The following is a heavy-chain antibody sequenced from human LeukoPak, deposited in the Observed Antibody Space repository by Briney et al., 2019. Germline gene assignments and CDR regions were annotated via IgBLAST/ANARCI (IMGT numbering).Heavy chain of an antibody. D-gene: IGHD3-10*02. CDR1: RFTFSSDC. CDR2: IKQDGSEK. J-gene: IGHJ4*02. Sequence: PRGSLRLSCAASRFTFSSDCMSWVRQAPRKGLEWVANIKQDGSEKYYVDSVKGRFTTSRDNAKNSLYLQMNSLRAEGTGVYYCAREVGYYVLDYWGQGTLVTVSS. CDR3: AREVGYYVLDY. V-gene: IGHV3-7*01.